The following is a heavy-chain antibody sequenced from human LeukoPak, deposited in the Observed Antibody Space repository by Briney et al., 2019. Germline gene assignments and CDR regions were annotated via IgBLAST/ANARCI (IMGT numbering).Heavy chain of an antibody. J-gene: IGHJ4*02. D-gene: IGHD3-3*01. CDR1: GFTFSNYN. CDR3: ARDAHYDFWSGYYSTWPLGY. Sequence: TRGSLRLSCAASGFTFSNYNFYWVRQAPGKGLEWVSSISSTSSYIYYADSVKGRFTISRDNAKNSLYLQMNSLRAEDTAVYYCARDAHYDFWSGYYSTWPLGYWGQGTLVTVSS. V-gene: IGHV3-21*01. CDR2: ISSTSSYI.